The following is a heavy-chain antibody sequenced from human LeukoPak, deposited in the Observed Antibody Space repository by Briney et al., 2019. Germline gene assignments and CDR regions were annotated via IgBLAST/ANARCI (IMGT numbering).Heavy chain of an antibody. CDR2: INPDGSDK. CDR3: ARRNSGSDI. V-gene: IGHV3-7*01. Sequence: GGSLRLSCAASGFTLGRYWMHWVRQAPGKGLEWVATINPDGSDKSYMDSVKGRFTISRDNAKNSLYLQMNSLRVEDTALYYRARRNSGSDIWGQGTMVTVSS. CDR1: GFTLGRYW. J-gene: IGHJ3*02. D-gene: IGHD4-23*01.